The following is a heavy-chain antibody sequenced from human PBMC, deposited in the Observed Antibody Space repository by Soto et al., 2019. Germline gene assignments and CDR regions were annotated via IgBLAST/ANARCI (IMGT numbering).Heavy chain of an antibody. CDR3: ARGLQSFDWSLNEKAFEI. D-gene: IGHD3-9*01. V-gene: IGHV1-18*01. CDR1: GYTFTIFG. J-gene: IGHJ3*02. Sequence: QVQLVQSGAEVKKPGASVKVSCKASGYTFTIFGITWVRQAPGQGLEWMGWISAYNGNTNYAHKFQGRVSMTTDTSTNTAYMELRSLRSDDTAVYFCARGLQSFDWSLNEKAFEIWGQGTMVSVSS. CDR2: ISAYNGNT.